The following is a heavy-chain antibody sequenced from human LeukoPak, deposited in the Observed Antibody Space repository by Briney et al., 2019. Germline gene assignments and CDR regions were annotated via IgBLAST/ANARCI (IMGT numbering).Heavy chain of an antibody. Sequence: SETLSLTCTVSGGSISSYYWSWIRQPPGKGLEWIGNIYYSGSTNHNPSLKSRVTISVDTSKNQFSLKLSSVTAADTAAYYCARLSTAYYFDYWGQGTLVTVSS. CDR1: GGSISSYY. D-gene: IGHD6-25*01. V-gene: IGHV4-59*12. CDR2: IYYSGST. J-gene: IGHJ4*02. CDR3: ARLSTAYYFDY.